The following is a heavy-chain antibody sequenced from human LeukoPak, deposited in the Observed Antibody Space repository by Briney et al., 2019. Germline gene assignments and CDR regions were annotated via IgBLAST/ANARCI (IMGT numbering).Heavy chain of an antibody. V-gene: IGHV3-48*03. Sequence: GGSLRLSCAASGFTFSNYEMHWVRQAPGKGLEWVSYISSSGSDIYYADSVKGRFTISRDNAKNSLYLQMNSLRAEDTAVYYCARSMIGGSSDYWGQGTLVTVSS. CDR1: GFTFSNYE. J-gene: IGHJ4*02. CDR2: ISSSGSDI. CDR3: ARSMIGGSSDY. D-gene: IGHD2-15*01.